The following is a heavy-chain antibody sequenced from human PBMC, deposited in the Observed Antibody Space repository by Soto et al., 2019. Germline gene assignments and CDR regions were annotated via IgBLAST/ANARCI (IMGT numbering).Heavy chain of an antibody. J-gene: IGHJ4*02. CDR2: INSDGSTI. Sequence: GGSLRLSCAASGFTFSDYYMSWIRQAPGKGLEWVSYINSDGSTITYADSVKGRFTISRDNAENTLYLQMDSLRAEDTAVYYCARGSSPTGYWGQGTLVTVSS. D-gene: IGHD6-13*01. CDR1: GFTFSDYY. V-gene: IGHV3-11*04. CDR3: ARGSSPTGY.